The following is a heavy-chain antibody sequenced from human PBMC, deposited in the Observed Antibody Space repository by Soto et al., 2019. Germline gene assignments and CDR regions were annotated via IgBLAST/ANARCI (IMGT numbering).Heavy chain of an antibody. CDR3: GEVQTVVAAKGNAFDI. CDR1: GGSISSYY. CDR2: IYYSGRT. V-gene: IGHV4-59*08. Sequence: QVQLQESGPGLVKPSETLSLTCTVSGGSISSYYWSWIRQPPGKGLEWIGYIYYSGRTNYNPSLKSRVTITVDTSKNQYSRMLSSVTAANTAVYYCGEVQTVVAAKGNAFDIWGQGTMVTVSS. D-gene: IGHD2-15*01. J-gene: IGHJ3*02.